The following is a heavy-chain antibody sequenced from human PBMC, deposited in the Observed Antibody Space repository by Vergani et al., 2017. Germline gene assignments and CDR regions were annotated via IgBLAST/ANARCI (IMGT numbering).Heavy chain of an antibody. D-gene: IGHD3-22*01. V-gene: IGHV4-30-4*01. Sequence: QVQLQESGPGLVKPSQTLSLTCTVSGGSISSGDYYWSWIRQPPGKGLEWIGYIYYSGSTCYNPSLKSRVTISVDTSKNQFSLKLSSVTAADTAVYYCARDCGDSSGYYDAFDIWGQGTMVTVSS. J-gene: IGHJ3*02. CDR1: GGSISSGDYY. CDR3: ARDCGDSSGYYDAFDI. CDR2: IYYSGST.